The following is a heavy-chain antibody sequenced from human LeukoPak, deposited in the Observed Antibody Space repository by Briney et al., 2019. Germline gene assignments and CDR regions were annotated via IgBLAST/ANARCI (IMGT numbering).Heavy chain of an antibody. V-gene: IGHV3-20*04. CDR1: GFTFDDYG. Sequence: GGSLRLSCAASGFTFDDYGMSWVRQAPGKGLEWVSGINWNGGSTGYADSVKGRFTISRDNAKNSLYLQMNSLRAEDTALYYCARGSPYSSGWEFDYWGQGTLVTVSS. CDR2: INWNGGST. J-gene: IGHJ4*02. CDR3: ARGSPYSSGWEFDY. D-gene: IGHD6-19*01.